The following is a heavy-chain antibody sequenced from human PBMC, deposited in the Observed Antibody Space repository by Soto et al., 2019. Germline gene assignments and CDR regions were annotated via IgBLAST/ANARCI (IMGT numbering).Heavy chain of an antibody. D-gene: IGHD4-17*01. Sequence: SETLSLTCTVSGGSISSGDYYWSWIRQPPGKGLEWIGYIYYSGSTYYNPSLKSRVTISVDTSKNQFSLKLSSVTAADTAVYYCARYHDYGDYFDFWGQGTLVTVSS. CDR3: ARYHDYGDYFDF. J-gene: IGHJ4*02. CDR2: IYYSGST. CDR1: GGSISSGDYY. V-gene: IGHV4-30-4*01.